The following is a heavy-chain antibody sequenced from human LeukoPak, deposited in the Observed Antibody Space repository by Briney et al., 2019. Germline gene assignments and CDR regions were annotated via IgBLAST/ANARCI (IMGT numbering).Heavy chain of an antibody. CDR1: GFTFSSYA. V-gene: IGHV3-23*01. D-gene: IGHD6-19*01. J-gene: IGHJ4*02. CDR3: AKDSQIAVAGTFDY. Sequence: GGSLRLSCAASGFTFSSYAMSWVRQAPGKGLEWVSAISGSGGSTYYADSVKGRFTISRDISKNTLYLQMNSLRAEDTAVYYCAKDSQIAVAGTFDYWGQGTLVTVSS. CDR2: ISGSGGST.